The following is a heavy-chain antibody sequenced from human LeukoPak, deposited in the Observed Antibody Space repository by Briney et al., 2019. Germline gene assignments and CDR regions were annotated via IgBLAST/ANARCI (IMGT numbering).Heavy chain of an antibody. V-gene: IGHV1-18*04. CDR1: GYTFPSYG. J-gene: IGHJ4*02. CDR3: ARVEAAALTFDY. Sequence: ASVKVSCKASGYTFPSYGISWVRQAPGQGLEWMGWISAYNGNTNYAQKLQGRVTMTTDTSTSTAYMELRSLRSDDTAVYYCARVEAAALTFDYWGQGTLVTVSS. D-gene: IGHD6-13*01. CDR2: ISAYNGNT.